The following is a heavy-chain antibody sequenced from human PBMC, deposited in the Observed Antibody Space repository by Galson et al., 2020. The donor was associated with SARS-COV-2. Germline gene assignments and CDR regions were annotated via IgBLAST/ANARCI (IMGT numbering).Heavy chain of an antibody. V-gene: IGHV3-23*01. CDR2: ISGSGDST. J-gene: IGHJ6*03. D-gene: IGHD3-3*01. Sequence: GGSLRLSCAASGFTFSTYAMNWVRQAPGKGLEWVSVISGSGDSTYYADSEKGRFTISRDNSKNTLYLQMNSLRAEDTAVYYCAKGVDFWSAYYYMDVWGKGTTVTVSS. CDR3: AKGVDFWSAYYYMDV. CDR1: GFTFSTYA.